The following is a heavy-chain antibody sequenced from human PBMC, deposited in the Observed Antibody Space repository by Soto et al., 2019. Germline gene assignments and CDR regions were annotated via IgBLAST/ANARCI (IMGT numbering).Heavy chain of an antibody. CDR3: ARAGRMGATIRWFDP. D-gene: IGHD1-26*01. J-gene: IGHJ5*02. V-gene: IGHV4-34*01. CDR1: GGSFSGYY. Sequence: SETLSLTCAVYGGSFSGYYWSWIRQPPGKGLEWIGEINHSGSTNYNPSLKSRVTISVDTSKNQFSLKLSSVTAADTAVYYCARAGRMGATIRWFDPWGQGTLVTVSS. CDR2: INHSGST.